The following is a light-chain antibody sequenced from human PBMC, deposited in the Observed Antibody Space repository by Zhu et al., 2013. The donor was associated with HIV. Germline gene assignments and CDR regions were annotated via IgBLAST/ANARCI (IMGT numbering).Light chain of an antibody. CDR2: SNN. CDR1: SSNIGTNT. CDR3: ASYTSSSTLV. Sequence: QSVLTQPPSASGTPGQRVTISCSGSSSNIGTNTVNWYQQIPGTAPKLLIYSNNQRPSGVPDRFSGSKSGTSASLAISGLQSEDEADYYCASYTSSSTLVFGGGTKLTVL. J-gene: IGLJ2*01. V-gene: IGLV1-44*01.